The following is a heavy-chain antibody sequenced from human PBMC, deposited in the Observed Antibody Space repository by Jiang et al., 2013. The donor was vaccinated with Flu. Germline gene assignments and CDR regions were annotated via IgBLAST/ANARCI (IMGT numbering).Heavy chain of an antibody. V-gene: IGHV6-1*01. CDR1: GDSVSSNSAA. Sequence: QTLSLTCAISGDSVSSNSAAWNWIRQSPSRGLEWLGRTYYRSKWYNDYAVSVKSRITINPDTSKNQFSLQLNSVTPEDTAVYYCARADRLCGGDCYYSVAWADAFDIWGQGTMVTISS. CDR3: ARADRLCGGDCYYSVAWADAFDI. CDR2: TYYRSKWYN. D-gene: IGHD2-21*02. J-gene: IGHJ3*02.